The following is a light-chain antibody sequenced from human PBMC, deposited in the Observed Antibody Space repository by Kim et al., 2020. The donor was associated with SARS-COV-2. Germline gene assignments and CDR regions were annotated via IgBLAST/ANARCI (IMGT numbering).Light chain of an antibody. CDR1: SANIGADYD. CDR3: QSYDSSLSGYV. V-gene: IGLV1-40*01. J-gene: IGLJ1*01. Sequence: RVTISCTGGSANIGADYDGHWYQQLPGTAPKLLIYGNINRPSGVPDRFSGAKSGSSASLAITGLRAEDEADYYCQSYDSSLSGYVFGTGTKVTVL. CDR2: GNI.